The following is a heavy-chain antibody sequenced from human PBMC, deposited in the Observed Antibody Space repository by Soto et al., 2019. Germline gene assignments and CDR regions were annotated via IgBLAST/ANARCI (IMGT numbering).Heavy chain of an antibody. CDR1: GGTFSSYA. CDR3: ARTGAPKCISCPFDY. D-gene: IGHD2-8*01. J-gene: IGHJ4*02. V-gene: IGHV1-69*13. Sequence: GASVKVSCKASGGTFSSYAISWVRQAPGQGLEWMGGIIPIFGTANYAQKFQGRVTITADESTSTAYMELSSLRSEDTAVYYCARTGAPKCISCPFDYWGQGTLVTVSS. CDR2: IIPIFGTA.